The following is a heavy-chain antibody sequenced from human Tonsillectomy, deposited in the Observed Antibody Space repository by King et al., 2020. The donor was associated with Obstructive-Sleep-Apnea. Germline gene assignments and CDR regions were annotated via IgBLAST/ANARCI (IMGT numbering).Heavy chain of an antibody. CDR1: GDTFISHG. CDR3: ARAIAGHYGMDV. V-gene: IGHV1-18*01. Sequence: QLVQSGAEVKKPGASVKVSCKASGDTFISHGISWVRQAPGQGLEWLGCISAYNVNTNYAQKVQGRVTMTTDTSTTTAYMELRSLRSDDTAVYYCARAIAGHYGMDVWGQGTTVTVSS. CDR2: ISAYNVNT. D-gene: IGHD6-13*01. J-gene: IGHJ6*02.